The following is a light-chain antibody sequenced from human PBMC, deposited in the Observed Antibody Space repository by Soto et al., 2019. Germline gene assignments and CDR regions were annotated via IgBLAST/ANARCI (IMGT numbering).Light chain of an antibody. CDR2: AAS. CDR1: QSISSY. CDR3: QQSYSTLPVT. Sequence: DIQMTQSPSSLSASVGDRVTITCRASQSISSYLNWYQLKPGKAPKLLIYAASSLQAGVPSRFSGSGSGTDFTLTIRSLQPEDFAIYYCQQSYSTLPVTFGQGTRLEIK. V-gene: IGKV1-39*01. J-gene: IGKJ5*01.